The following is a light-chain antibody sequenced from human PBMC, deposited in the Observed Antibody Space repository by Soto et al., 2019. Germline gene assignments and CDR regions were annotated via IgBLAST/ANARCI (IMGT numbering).Light chain of an antibody. Sequence: EIVMTQSPATLSVSPGERATLSCRASQSVSSNLAWYQQKPGQAPRLLMYGASTRATGIPARFSGSGSGTEFTLTISSLQSEDFAVYYCQQYNNWYTFXQGTKVDIK. CDR2: GAS. V-gene: IGKV3-15*01. CDR3: QQYNNWYT. CDR1: QSVSSN. J-gene: IGKJ2*01.